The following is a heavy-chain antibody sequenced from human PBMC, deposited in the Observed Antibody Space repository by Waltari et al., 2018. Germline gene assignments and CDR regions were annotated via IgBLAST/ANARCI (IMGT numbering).Heavy chain of an antibody. Sequence: EVQRVQSGAEVKKPGATVKISCKVSGDTFPDYYIHLSPQAPGKGLEWMGLVDPEDGETIYAEKFQGRVTITADTSTDTAYMELSSLRSEDTAVYYCATIHSDPRGGSAFDIWGQGTMVTVSS. CDR3: ATIHSDPRGGSAFDI. CDR2: VDPEDGET. J-gene: IGHJ3*02. D-gene: IGHD1-26*01. CDR1: GDTFPDYY. V-gene: IGHV1-69-2*01.